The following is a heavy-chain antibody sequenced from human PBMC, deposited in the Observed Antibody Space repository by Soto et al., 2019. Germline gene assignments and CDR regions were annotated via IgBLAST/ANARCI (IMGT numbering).Heavy chain of an antibody. CDR1: GGTFSSYA. CDR3: ARGHIAARSSDYYYYGMDV. V-gene: IGHV1-69*13. J-gene: IGHJ6*02. CDR2: IIPIFGTA. D-gene: IGHD6-6*01. Sequence: SVKVSCKASGGTFSSYAISWVRQAPGQGLEWMGGIIPIFGTANYAQKFQGRVTITADESTSTAYMELSSLRSEDTAVYYCARGHIAARSSDYYYYGMDVWGQGTTVTVSS.